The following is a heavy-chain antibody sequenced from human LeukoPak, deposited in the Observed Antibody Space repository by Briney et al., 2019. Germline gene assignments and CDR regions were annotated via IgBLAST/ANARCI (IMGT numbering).Heavy chain of an antibody. D-gene: IGHD3-3*01. CDR3: AIWDYDFWSGYSSYYYGMDV. CDR2: ISGSGGST. CDR1: GFTFSSYA. J-gene: IGHJ6*02. Sequence: GGSLRLSCAASGFTFSSYAMSWVRQAPGKGLEWVSAISGSGGSTYYADSVKGRFTISRDNSKNTLYLQMNSLRAEDTAVYYCAIWDYDFWSGYSSYYYGMDVWGQGTTVTVSS. V-gene: IGHV3-23*01.